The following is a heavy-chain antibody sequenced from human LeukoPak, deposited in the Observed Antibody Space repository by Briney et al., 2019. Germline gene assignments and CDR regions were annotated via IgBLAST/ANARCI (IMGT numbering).Heavy chain of an antibody. Sequence: GGSLRLSCAASGFIFSSYWMHWVRQAPGKGLVWVSRINNDGRSISYVESVKGRFAMSRDNAKNTLYLQMNSLRAEDTAVYYCAKDGDCSGGSCYPTFDYWGQGTLVTVSS. CDR2: INNDGRSI. J-gene: IGHJ4*02. CDR1: GFIFSSYW. CDR3: AKDGDCSGGSCYPTFDY. D-gene: IGHD2-15*01. V-gene: IGHV3-74*01.